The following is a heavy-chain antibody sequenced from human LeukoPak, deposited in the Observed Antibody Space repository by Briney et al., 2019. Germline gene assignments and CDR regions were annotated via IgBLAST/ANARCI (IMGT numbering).Heavy chain of an antibody. CDR2: INHSGST. CDR3: ARNQGYYYYYMDV. J-gene: IGHJ6*03. V-gene: IGHV4-34*01. Sequence: SETLSLTCTVSGGSISSYYWSWIRQPPGKGLEWIGEINHSGSTNYNPSHKSRVTISVDTSKNQFSLKLSSVTAADTAVYYCARNQGYYYYYMDVWGKGTTVTVSS. CDR1: GGSISSYY.